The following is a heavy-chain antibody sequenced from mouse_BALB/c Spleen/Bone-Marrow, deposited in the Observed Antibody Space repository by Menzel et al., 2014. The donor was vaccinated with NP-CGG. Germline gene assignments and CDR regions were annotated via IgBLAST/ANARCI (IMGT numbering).Heavy chain of an antibody. Sequence: EVQLVESGPELVKPGASVKISCKTSGYTFTEYTMHWVKQSHGKSLEWIGTFNPNNGGASYNQKFKGKATLTVDKSSSTAYMQLTSLTSEDSAVYYCARNHFGSNSLGYWGQGTLVTVSA. CDR3: ARNHFGSNSLGY. D-gene: IGHD1-1*01. CDR2: FNPNNGGA. V-gene: IGHV1-18*01. CDR1: GYTFTEYT. J-gene: IGHJ3*01.